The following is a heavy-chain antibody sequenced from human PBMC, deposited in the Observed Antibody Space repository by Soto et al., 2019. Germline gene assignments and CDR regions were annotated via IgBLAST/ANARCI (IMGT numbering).Heavy chain of an antibody. V-gene: IGHV1-18*01. Sequence: QVQLVQSGAEVKKPGASVKVSCKASGYTFTNFGISWVRQAPGQGLEWMGWISAYNGNTNYAQNFQGRVTMTTDTSTRTAYMELRSPRSDDTAVYSCARRGTPPDPWGQGALVTVSS. CDR1: GYTFTNFG. CDR3: ARRGTPPDP. CDR2: ISAYNGNT. D-gene: IGHD3-16*01. J-gene: IGHJ5*02.